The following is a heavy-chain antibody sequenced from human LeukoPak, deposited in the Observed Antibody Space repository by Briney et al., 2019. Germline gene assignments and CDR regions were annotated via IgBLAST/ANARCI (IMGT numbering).Heavy chain of an antibody. J-gene: IGHJ4*02. CDR3: ARDRGLSSHSFDY. Sequence: ASVKVSCKASGGTFSSYAISWVRQAPGQGLEWMGGIIPIFGTANYAQKFQGRVTITTDESTSTAYMELSSLRSEDTAVYYCARDRGLSSHSFDYWGQGTLVTVSS. CDR1: GGTFSSYA. CDR2: IIPIFGTA. D-gene: IGHD3/OR15-3a*01. V-gene: IGHV1-69*05.